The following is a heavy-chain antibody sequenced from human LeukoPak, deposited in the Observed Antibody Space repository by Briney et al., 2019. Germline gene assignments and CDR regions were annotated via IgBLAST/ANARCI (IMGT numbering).Heavy chain of an antibody. CDR1: GCSISSGGYS. V-gene: IGHV4-30-2*01. J-gene: IGHJ4*02. Sequence: SQTLSLTCAVSGCSISSGGYSWSWIRQPPGKGLEWIGYSYHSGSTYYNPSLKSRVTISVDRSKNQFSLKLSSVTAADTAVYYCARMVGDGYPLGLFDYWGQGTLVTVSS. CDR2: SYHSGST. D-gene: IGHD5-24*01. CDR3: ARMVGDGYPLGLFDY.